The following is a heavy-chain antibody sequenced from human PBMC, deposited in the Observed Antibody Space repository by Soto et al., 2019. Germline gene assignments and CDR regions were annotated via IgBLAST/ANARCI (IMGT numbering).Heavy chain of an antibody. CDR2: ISYSVDKT. D-gene: IGHD1-7*01. CDR1: DFTFSNYV. V-gene: IGHV3-23*01. J-gene: IGHJ3*02. CDR3: ARRAITATPMWGAFDI. Sequence: GGSLRLSCAASDFTFSNYVMNWVRQAPGKGLEWVATISYSVDKTHYADSVRGRFTISRDNSKNTLSLQMNSLRAEDAAVYYCARRAITATPMWGAFDIWGQGTMVTVSS.